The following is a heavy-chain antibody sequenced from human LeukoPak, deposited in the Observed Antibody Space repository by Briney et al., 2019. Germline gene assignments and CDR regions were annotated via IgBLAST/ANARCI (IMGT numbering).Heavy chain of an antibody. CDR3: ARGNDYSNNFDY. J-gene: IGHJ4*02. CDR2: IYYSGST. V-gene: IGHV4-59*01. D-gene: IGHD4-11*01. Sequence: GSLRLSCAASGFTFSSYAMSWVRQPPGKGLEWIGYIYYSGSTNYNPSLKSRVTISVDTSKNQFSLKLSSVTAADTAVYYCARGNDYSNNFDYWGQGTLVTVSS. CDR1: GFTFSSYA.